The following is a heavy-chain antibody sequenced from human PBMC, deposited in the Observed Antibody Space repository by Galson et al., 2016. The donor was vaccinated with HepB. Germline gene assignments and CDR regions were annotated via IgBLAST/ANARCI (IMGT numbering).Heavy chain of an antibody. D-gene: IGHD3-22*01. CDR1: GGTLSSYD. Sequence: SVKVSCKAFGGTLSSYDISWVRQAPGQGLEWMGGIIPIYDTANYAQKFQGRVTITADKSTSTVYMGLSSLTSEDTAVYYCASDGVVVVGLDAFDICGQGTMVTVAS. CDR2: IIPIYDTA. CDR3: ASDGVVVVGLDAFDI. V-gene: IGHV1-69*06. J-gene: IGHJ3*02.